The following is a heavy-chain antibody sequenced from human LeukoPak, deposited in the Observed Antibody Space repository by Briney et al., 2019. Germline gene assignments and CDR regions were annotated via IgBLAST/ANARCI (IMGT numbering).Heavy chain of an antibody. Sequence: ASVKVSCKASGYTFTSCGISWVRQAPGQGLEWMGWISAYNGDTKYAQKVQGRVTMTTDTSTSTAYMELRSLRSDDTAVYYCARDTTTALFDFWGQGTLVTVSS. CDR3: ARDTTTALFDF. D-gene: IGHD1-1*01. CDR2: ISAYNGDT. V-gene: IGHV1-18*01. J-gene: IGHJ4*02. CDR1: GYTFTSCG.